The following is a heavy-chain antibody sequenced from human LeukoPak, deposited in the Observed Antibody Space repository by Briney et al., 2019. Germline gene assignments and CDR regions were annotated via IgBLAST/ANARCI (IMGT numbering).Heavy chain of an antibody. CDR2: IYSGGET. J-gene: IGHJ4*02. D-gene: IGHD4-23*01. V-gene: IGHV3-53*01. Sequence: GGSLRLSCAASGFSVSSNYMNWVRQAPGEGLEWVSVIYSGGETYYANSVKGRFTVSRDNTKNTLYIQMNNLRVEDTAVYYCAREVTCDYWGQGTLVTVSS. CDR1: GFSVSSNY. CDR3: AREVTCDY.